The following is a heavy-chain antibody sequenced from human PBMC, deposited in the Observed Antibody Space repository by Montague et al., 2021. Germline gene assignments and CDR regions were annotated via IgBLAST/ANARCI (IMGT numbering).Heavy chain of an antibody. CDR2: LSHDGSKE. V-gene: IGHV3-30*04. Sequence: SLRLSCAASGFNFNTYTVHWVRRAPGKGLEWVALLSHDGSKEFYAESVKGRFTISKDDVKTTVYLQMTDVRPEDTALYYCARVFSEHYGLGPADFWGQGTLVVVSS. D-gene: IGHD3-10*01. J-gene: IGHJ4*02. CDR1: GFNFNTYT. CDR3: ARVFSEHYGLGPADF.